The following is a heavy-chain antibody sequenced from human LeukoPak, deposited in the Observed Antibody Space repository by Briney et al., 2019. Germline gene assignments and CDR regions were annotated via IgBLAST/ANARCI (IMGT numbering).Heavy chain of an antibody. CDR1: GGSFSGYY. CDR3: ARVSGWYYYYGMDV. V-gene: IGHV4-34*01. J-gene: IGHJ6*02. D-gene: IGHD6-19*01. Sequence: SETLSLTCAVYGGSFSGYYSSWIRQPPGKGLEWIGEINHSGSTKFYPSLTSRGHISVDTSNNHFSLKLSSVTDADTAVYYCARVSGWYYYYGMDVWGQGTTVTVSS. CDR2: INHSGST.